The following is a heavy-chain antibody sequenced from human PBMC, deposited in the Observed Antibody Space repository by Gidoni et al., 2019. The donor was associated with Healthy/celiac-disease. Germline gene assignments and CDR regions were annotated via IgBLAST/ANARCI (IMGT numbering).Heavy chain of an antibody. D-gene: IGHD1-26*01. CDR1: GGSFSGYY. V-gene: IGHV4-34*01. CDR3: ARGRRGYWDIDY. Sequence: QVQLQQWGAELLKPSETLSLTCAVYGGSFSGYYWSWIRQPPGKGLEWIGEINHSGSTNYNPSLKSRVTISVDTSKNQFSLKLSSVTAADTAVYYCARGRRGYWDIDYWGQGTLVTVSS. J-gene: IGHJ4*02. CDR2: INHSGST.